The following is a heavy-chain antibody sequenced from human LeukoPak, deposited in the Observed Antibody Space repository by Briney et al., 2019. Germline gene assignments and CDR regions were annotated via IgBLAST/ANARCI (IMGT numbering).Heavy chain of an antibody. CDR3: AKANCYDSSGSLH. Sequence: PGGSLRLSCAASGFTFSSYSMSWVRQAPGKGLEWVSAISGSGGSTYYADYVTGCFTISRDNSKNTLYLQMNSLTGEDTAVYYCAKANCYDSSGSLHGGQPTLVTAPS. CDR2: ISGSGGST. CDR1: GFTFSSYS. D-gene: IGHD3-22*01. V-gene: IGHV3-23*01. J-gene: IGHJ4*02.